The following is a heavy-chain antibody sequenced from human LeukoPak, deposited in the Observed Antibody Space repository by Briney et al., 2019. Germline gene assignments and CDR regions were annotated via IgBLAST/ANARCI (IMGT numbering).Heavy chain of an antibody. J-gene: IGHJ6*02. CDR3: ARDPGYSYGTTSHYGMDV. D-gene: IGHD5-18*01. CDR2: INPSGGST. V-gene: IGHV1-46*01. CDR1: GYTFTSYY. Sequence: ASVKVSCKAPGYTFTSYYMHWVRQAPGQGLEWMGIINPSGGSTSYAQKFQGRVTMTRDTFTSTVYMELSSLRSEDTAVYYCARDPGYSYGTTSHYGMDVWGQGTTVIVSS.